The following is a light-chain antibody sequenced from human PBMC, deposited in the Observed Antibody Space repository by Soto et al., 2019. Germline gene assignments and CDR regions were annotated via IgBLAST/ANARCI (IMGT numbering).Light chain of an antibody. CDR3: AAWDDSLNGWV. V-gene: IGLV1-47*02. CDR2: SNN. J-gene: IGLJ3*02. Sequence: QSVLTQPPSVSGTPGQRVIISCSGSSSNIGSNAVYWYQQLPGAAPKVLLYSNNQRPSGVPDRFSGSKSGTSASLAISGLRSENEADYYCAAWDDSLNGWVFGGGTKLTVL. CDR1: SSNIGSNA.